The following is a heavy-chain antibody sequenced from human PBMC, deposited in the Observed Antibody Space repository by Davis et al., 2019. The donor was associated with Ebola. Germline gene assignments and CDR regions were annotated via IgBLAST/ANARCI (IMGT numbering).Heavy chain of an antibody. Sequence: GSLRPSCAASGFTFRSYSMHWVRQAPGKGLEWVSYISRSSSTIYYAGSVKGRFTISRDNAKNSLYLQMNSLRDEDTAVYYCAREIAVAGTECDYWGQGTLVTVSS. CDR2: ISRSSSTI. V-gene: IGHV3-48*02. D-gene: IGHD6-19*01. CDR1: GFTFRSYS. J-gene: IGHJ4*02. CDR3: AREIAVAGTECDY.